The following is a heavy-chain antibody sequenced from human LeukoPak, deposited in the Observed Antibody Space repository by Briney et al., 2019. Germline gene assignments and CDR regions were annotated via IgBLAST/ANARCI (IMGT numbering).Heavy chain of an antibody. CDR2: ISGNGDST. J-gene: IGHJ4*02. CDR3: ATYRQVLLPFES. V-gene: IGHV3-23*01. D-gene: IGHD2-8*02. Sequence: GGSLRLSCAASGFTFSSYALSWVRQAPGKGLEWVSTISGNGDSTYYADSVKGRFTISRDNSKNTLYLQMNSLRAEDTAVYYCATYRQVLLPFESWGQGTLVTVSS. CDR1: GFTFSSYA.